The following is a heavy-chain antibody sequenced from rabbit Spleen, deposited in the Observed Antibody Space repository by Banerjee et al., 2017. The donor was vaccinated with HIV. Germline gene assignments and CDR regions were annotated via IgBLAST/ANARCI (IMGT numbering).Heavy chain of an antibody. V-gene: IGHV1S7*01. CDR3: ARGGGL. CDR2: IYAVKGST. J-gene: IGHJ6*01. Sequence: QLKETGGGLVQPGGSLTLSCKASGFDFTDYYISWVRQAPGKGLEWIGIIYAVKGSTDYATWVNGRFTISSDNAQTTVDLQMHSLTAADTATYFCARGGGLWGPGTLVTVS. CDR1: GFDFTDYY.